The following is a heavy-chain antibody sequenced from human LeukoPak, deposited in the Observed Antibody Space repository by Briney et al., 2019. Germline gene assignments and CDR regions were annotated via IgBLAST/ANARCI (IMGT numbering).Heavy chain of an antibody. CDR1: GFTFSDDW. Sequence: GGSLRLSCVGSGFTFSDDWMSWVRQAPGKGLEWVGRIKSKSDGGTIDYAAPVKGRFNNSRDDLRNTLYLQMNSLKTEDTAVYYCTTRRQDGWWGQGTMVTVS. CDR2: IKSKSDGGTI. V-gene: IGHV3-15*01. D-gene: IGHD2-15*01. CDR3: TTRRQDGW. J-gene: IGHJ4*02.